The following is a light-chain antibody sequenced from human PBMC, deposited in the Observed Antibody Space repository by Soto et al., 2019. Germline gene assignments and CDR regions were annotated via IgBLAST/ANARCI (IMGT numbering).Light chain of an antibody. CDR1: NSDVGGYNF. J-gene: IGLJ2*01. V-gene: IGLV2-8*01. CDR3: SSLTGSNTVV. CDR2: DVS. Sequence: QSAPTQPPSASGSPGQSVTISCTGTNSDVGGYNFVSWYQKHPGKVPKVIIFDVSKRPSGVPDRFSGSKSGNTASLTVSGLQAEDEADYYCSSLTGSNTVVFAGGTKLTVL.